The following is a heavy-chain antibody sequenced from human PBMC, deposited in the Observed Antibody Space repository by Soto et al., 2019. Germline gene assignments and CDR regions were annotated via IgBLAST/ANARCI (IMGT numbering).Heavy chain of an antibody. CDR2: ISAYNDNT. Sequence: HVQLVQSGAEVKKPGASVKVSCKASGYTFNSYGISWVRQAPGQGLEWMGWISAYNDNTKYAQNLQGRVTMTTDTATSTAYMELRSLRSDDTAVYYCSRESPPADYWGKGTLVTVSS. CDR3: SRESPPADY. V-gene: IGHV1-18*01. CDR1: GYTFNSYG. J-gene: IGHJ4*02.